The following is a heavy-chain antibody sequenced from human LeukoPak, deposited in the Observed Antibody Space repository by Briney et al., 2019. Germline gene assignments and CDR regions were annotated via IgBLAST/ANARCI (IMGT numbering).Heavy chain of an antibody. Sequence: SETLSLTCTVSGGSISSSSYYWGWIRQPPGKGLEWIGSMYYSGSTYYNPSLKSRVTISVDTSKNQFSLKLSSVTAADTAVYYCARVGYSYGYGGDYWGQGTLVTVSS. J-gene: IGHJ4*02. V-gene: IGHV4-39*07. CDR1: GGSISSSSYY. CDR3: ARVGYSYGYGGDY. D-gene: IGHD5-18*01. CDR2: MYYSGST.